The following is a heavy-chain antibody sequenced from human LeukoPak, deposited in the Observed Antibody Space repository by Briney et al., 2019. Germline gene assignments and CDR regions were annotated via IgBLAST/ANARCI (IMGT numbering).Heavy chain of an antibody. CDR1: GYTLTQLS. V-gene: IGHV1-24*01. CDR2: FHPEDDET. CDR3: ATALEGQKWFDP. J-gene: IGHJ5*02. Sequence: GASVKVSCKVSGYTLTQLSMHWVRQAPGKGLEWVGGFHPEDDETIYAQKFQGRVTMTEDTSTDTAYMELSSLRSEDTAVYYCATALEGQKWFDPWGQGTLVTVSS.